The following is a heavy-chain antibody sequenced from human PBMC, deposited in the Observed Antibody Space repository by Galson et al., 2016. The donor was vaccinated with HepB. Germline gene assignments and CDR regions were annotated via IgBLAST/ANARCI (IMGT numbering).Heavy chain of an antibody. CDR1: GFTFSSYG. CDR2: ISALHNQI. D-gene: IGHD3-10*01. J-gene: IGHJ5*02. V-gene: IGHV3-23*01. Sequence: SLRLSCAGTGFTFSSYGMSWVRQAPGKGLEWVSVISALHNQIYYADSVRGRFTISRGNSKSRLFLQMSSLRAEDTAMYYCVISVRGISTGPFDHWGQGTLVVVSS. CDR3: VISVRGISTGPFDH.